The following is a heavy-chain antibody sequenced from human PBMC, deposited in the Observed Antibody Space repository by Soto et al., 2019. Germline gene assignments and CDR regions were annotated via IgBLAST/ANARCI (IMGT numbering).Heavy chain of an antibody. J-gene: IGHJ6*02. CDR1: GGSISSGGYY. CDR3: ARGTAMVGWYYYGMDV. Sequence: QVQLQESGPGLVKPSQTLSLTCTVSGGSISSGGYYWSWIRQHPGKGLEWIGYIYYSRSTYYNPSLKSRVTISVDTSKNQFSLKLSSVTAADTAVYYCARGTAMVGWYYYGMDVWGLGTTVTVSS. V-gene: IGHV4-31*03. CDR2: IYYSRST. D-gene: IGHD5-18*01.